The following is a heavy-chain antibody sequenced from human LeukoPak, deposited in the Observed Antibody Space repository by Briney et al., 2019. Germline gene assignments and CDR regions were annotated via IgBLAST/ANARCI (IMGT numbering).Heavy chain of an antibody. J-gene: IGHJ2*01. V-gene: IGHV4-4*07. Sequence: SETLSLTCTVSGGSISSYYWSWIRQPAGKGLEWIGRIYTSGSTNYNPSLKSRVTMSVDTSKNQFSLKLSSVTAADTAVYYCARVIGGIAVEYWYFDPWGRGTLVTVSS. CDR2: IYTSGST. CDR3: ARVIGGIAVEYWYFDP. CDR1: GGSISSYY. D-gene: IGHD6-19*01.